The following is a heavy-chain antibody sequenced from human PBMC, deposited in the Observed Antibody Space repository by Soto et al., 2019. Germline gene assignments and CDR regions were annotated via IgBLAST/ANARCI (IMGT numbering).Heavy chain of an antibody. CDR3: ERDRSSWTPVLDAFAI. Sequence: EVQLLESGGGLVQPGGSLRLSCATSGFTFSNYALNWVRQAPGKGLEWVSTISGSGYAARTSYADSVKGRFAISRDNSRSTLYLQMNSRRADDSAVYYCERDRSSWTPVLDAFAIWGQGTLVTVSS. CDR2: ISGSGYAART. D-gene: IGHD6-13*01. J-gene: IGHJ3*02. CDR1: GFTFSNYA. V-gene: IGHV3-23*01.